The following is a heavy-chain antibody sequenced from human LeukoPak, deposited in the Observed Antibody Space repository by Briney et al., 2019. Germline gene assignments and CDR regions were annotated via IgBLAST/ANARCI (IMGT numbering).Heavy chain of an antibody. CDR1: GGSISSNNYY. J-gene: IGHJ4*02. Sequence: SETLSLTCTVSGGSISSNNYYWGWIRQPPGKGLEWIGSIYYGGYTYYNPSLKSRVTISVDTSKNQFSLKLSSVTAADTAVYYCARDRRYSSSWYFDYWGQGTLVTVSS. D-gene: IGHD6-13*01. V-gene: IGHV4-39*07. CDR2: IYYGGYT. CDR3: ARDRRYSSSWYFDY.